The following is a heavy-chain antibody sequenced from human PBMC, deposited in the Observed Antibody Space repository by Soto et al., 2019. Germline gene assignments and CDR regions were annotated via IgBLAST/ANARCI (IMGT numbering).Heavy chain of an antibody. Sequence: QVQLQESGPGLVKPSQTLSLTCTVSGGSISSGGYYWSWIRQHPGKGLEWIGYIYYSGSTYYNPSLTSRVTISVDTSKNQFSLKLSSVTAADTAVYYCARDGAVRGVITFDIWGQGTMVTVSS. D-gene: IGHD3-10*01. CDR2: IYYSGST. CDR3: ARDGAVRGVITFDI. V-gene: IGHV4-31*03. CDR1: GGSISSGGYY. J-gene: IGHJ3*02.